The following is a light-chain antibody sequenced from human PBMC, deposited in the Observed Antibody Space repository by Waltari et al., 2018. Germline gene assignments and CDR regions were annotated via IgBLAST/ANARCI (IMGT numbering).Light chain of an antibody. V-gene: IGKV1-39*01. Sequence: DIQMTQSPSSLSASVGDRVTISCRASQSISTYLNWYQQQNPGEAPKLLIFGGSTLQAGVPSRFSGSGSGTDFSLTISSLQPEDFATYYCQQTYSTPQTFGQGTRVEIK. CDR2: GGS. CDR1: QSISTY. CDR3: QQTYSTPQT. J-gene: IGKJ1*01.